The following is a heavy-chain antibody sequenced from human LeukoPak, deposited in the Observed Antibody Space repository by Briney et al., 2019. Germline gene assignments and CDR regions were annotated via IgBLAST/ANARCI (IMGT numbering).Heavy chain of an antibody. V-gene: IGHV4-59*01. CDR3: ARVNLGEYYFDY. Sequence: SETLSLTCTVSGGSISSYYWSWIRQPPGKGLEWIGYIYYSGSGSTNYSPSLKSRVTISVDTSKYQFSLKLSSVTAADTALYYCARVNLGEYYFDYWGQGTLVTVSS. J-gene: IGHJ4*02. CDR2: IYYSGSGST. CDR1: GGSISSYY.